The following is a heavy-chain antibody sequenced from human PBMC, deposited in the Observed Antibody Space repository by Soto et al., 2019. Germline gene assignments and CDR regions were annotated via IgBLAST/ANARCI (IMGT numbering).Heavy chain of an antibody. CDR3: TRYLDF. J-gene: IGHJ4*02. CDR1: GYTFTGYY. V-gene: IGHV1-2*02. CDR2: INPNSGGT. Sequence: ASVKVSCKASGYTFTGYYMHWVRQAPGQGLEWMGWINPNSGGTNYAQKFQGRFTISRDNAKNSLFLQMSSLTAEDSGLYYCTRYLDFWGQGTLVTVSS.